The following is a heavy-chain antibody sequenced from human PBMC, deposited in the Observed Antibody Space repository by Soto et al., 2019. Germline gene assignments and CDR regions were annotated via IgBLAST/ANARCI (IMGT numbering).Heavy chain of an antibody. Sequence: SVKVSCKASGGTFSSYAISWVRQAPGQGLEWMGGIIPIFGTANYAQKFQGRVTITADESTSTAYMELSSLRSEDTAVYYCARDRVPANNWFDPWGQGTLVTVSS. D-gene: IGHD2-2*01. CDR3: ARDRVPANNWFDP. V-gene: IGHV1-69*13. J-gene: IGHJ5*02. CDR1: GGTFSSYA. CDR2: IIPIFGTA.